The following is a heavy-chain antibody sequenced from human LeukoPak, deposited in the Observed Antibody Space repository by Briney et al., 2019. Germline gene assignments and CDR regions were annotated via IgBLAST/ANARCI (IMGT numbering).Heavy chain of an antibody. V-gene: IGHV3-30-3*01. CDR1: GFAFGTYA. CDR3: AKGINIVVVPAAPGENWFDP. D-gene: IGHD2-2*01. Sequence: GTSLRLSCAASGFAFGTYAMHWVRQAPGKGLEWVAVLSDDGNKEYYADSVKGRFTISRDNSKNTLYLQMNSLRAEDTAVYYCAKGINIVVVPAAPGENWFDPWGQGTLVTVSS. CDR2: LSDDGNKE. J-gene: IGHJ5*02.